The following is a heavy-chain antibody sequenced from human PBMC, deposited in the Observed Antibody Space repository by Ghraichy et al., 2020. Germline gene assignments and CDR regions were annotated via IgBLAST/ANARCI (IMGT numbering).Heavy chain of an antibody. Sequence: SETLSLTCAVYGGSFSGYYWSWIRQPPGKGLEWIGEINHSGSTNYNPSLKSRVTISVDTSKNQFSLKLSSVTAADTAVYYCARARYCSSTSCSTYFDYWGQGTLVTVSS. D-gene: IGHD2-2*01. CDR3: ARARYCSSTSCSTYFDY. CDR1: GGSFSGYY. V-gene: IGHV4-34*01. J-gene: IGHJ4*02. CDR2: INHSGST.